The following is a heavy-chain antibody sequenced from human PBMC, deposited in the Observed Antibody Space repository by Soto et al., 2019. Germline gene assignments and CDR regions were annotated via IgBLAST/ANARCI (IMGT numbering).Heavy chain of an antibody. CDR2: ISSTTNYI. J-gene: IGHJ6*02. V-gene: IGHV3-21*04. Sequence: PGGSLRLSCAASGFTFTRYSMNWVRQAPGKGLEWVSSISSTTNYIYYGDSMKGRFTISRDNAKNSLYLQMNRLRAEDTAVYYCARVSWREKYGMDVWGQGTTVTVSS. CDR1: GFTFTRYS. CDR3: ARVSWREKYGMDV.